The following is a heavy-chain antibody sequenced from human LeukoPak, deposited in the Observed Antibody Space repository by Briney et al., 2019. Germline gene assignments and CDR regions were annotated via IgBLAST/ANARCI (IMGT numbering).Heavy chain of an antibody. V-gene: IGHV4-34*01. CDR3: ARSLKIAGPYFDY. CDR1: GGSFSGYY. CDR2: INHSGST. J-gene: IGHJ4*02. D-gene: IGHD6-13*01. Sequence: PSETLSLTCAVYGGSFSGYYWSWIRQPPGKGLEWIGEINHSGSTNYNPSLKSRVTISVDTSKNQFSLKLSSVTAADTAVYYCARSLKIAGPYFDYWGQGTLVTVSS.